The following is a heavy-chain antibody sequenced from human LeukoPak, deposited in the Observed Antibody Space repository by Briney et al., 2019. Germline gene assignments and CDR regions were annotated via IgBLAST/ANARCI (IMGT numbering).Heavy chain of an antibody. V-gene: IGHV1-18*04. D-gene: IGHD5-12*01. CDR3: ARAWLRRKYYYYMDV. J-gene: IGHJ6*03. Sequence: GASVKVSCKASGYTFSNYGMSWVRQAPGHGLEWMGWISGFNGHTKYSQKSQGGVTMTTDTSTSTAYMEVRSLRSDDTAVYYCARAWLRRKYYYYMDVWGKGTTVTVSS. CDR2: ISGFNGHT. CDR1: GYTFSNYG.